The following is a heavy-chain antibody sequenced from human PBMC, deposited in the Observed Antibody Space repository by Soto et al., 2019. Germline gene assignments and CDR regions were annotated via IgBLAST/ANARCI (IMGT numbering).Heavy chain of an antibody. CDR3: TTTRPGTNVFDN. D-gene: IGHD6-13*01. Sequence: PGGSLRLSCAASGFTFDDYAMHWVRQAPGKGLEWVSLISWDGGSTYYADSVKGRFTISRDNSKNSLYLQMNSLRAEDTALYYCTTTRPGTNVFDNWGQGTLVTVSS. CDR1: GFTFDDYA. CDR2: ISWDGGST. V-gene: IGHV3-43D*04. J-gene: IGHJ3*02.